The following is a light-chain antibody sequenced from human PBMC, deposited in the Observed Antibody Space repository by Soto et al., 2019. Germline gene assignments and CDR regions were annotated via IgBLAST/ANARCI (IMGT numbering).Light chain of an antibody. CDR1: QSISSW. CDR2: KAS. Sequence: DIKMTQSPSTLSASVGDRVTITCRASQSISSWLAWYQQKPGQAPKLLIYKASSLESGVPSRFRGSGSGTEFTLTISSLQPDDFATYYCQQYSSYSWTFGQGTKVEIK. J-gene: IGKJ1*01. V-gene: IGKV1-5*03. CDR3: QQYSSYSWT.